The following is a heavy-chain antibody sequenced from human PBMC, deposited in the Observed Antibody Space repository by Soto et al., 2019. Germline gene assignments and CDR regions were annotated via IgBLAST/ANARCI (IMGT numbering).Heavy chain of an antibody. J-gene: IGHJ4*02. CDR2: INSDGSST. CDR1: GFTFSSYW. V-gene: IGHV3-74*01. CDR3: STIDY. Sequence: EVQLVESGGGLVQPGGSLRLSCAASGFTFSSYWMHWVRQAPGKGLVWVSRINSDGSSTSYADSVKGRFTXXXDNAKXXXXXXXNSLRAEDTAVYYCSTIDYWGQGTLVTVSS. D-gene: IGHD2-2*01.